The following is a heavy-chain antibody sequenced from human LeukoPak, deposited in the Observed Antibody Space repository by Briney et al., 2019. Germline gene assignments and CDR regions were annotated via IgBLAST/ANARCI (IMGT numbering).Heavy chain of an antibody. CDR3: ARYIVGNSDSY. J-gene: IGHJ4*02. CDR2: IAGSGATT. D-gene: IGHD1-26*01. Sequence: GGSLRLSCVASGFTFSSYAMSWVRQAPGKGLEWVSTIAGSGATTYYADSVKGRFTISRDNSKNTLYLQMNSLRAEDTAVYYCARYIVGNSDSYWGQGTLVTVSS. V-gene: IGHV3-23*01. CDR1: GFTFSSYA.